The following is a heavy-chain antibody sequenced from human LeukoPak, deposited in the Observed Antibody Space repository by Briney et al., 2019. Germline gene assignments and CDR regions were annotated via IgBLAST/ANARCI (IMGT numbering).Heavy chain of an antibody. D-gene: IGHD2-2*01. CDR3: AKDTPEEVPVPNWFDP. V-gene: IGHV3-23*01. J-gene: IGHJ5*02. CDR2: ISGSGGST. Sequence: GGSLRLSCAASGFTFSSFAMSWVRQAPGKGLEWVSGISGSGGSTYYADSVKGRFTISRDNSKNTLYLQMNSLRAEDTAVYYCAKDTPEEVPVPNWFDPWGQGTLVTVSS. CDR1: GFTFSSFA.